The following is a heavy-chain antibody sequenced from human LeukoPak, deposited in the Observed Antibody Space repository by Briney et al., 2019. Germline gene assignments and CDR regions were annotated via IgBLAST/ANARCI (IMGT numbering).Heavy chain of an antibody. CDR3: ARGSSGWYSIDY. Sequence: SETLSLTCTVSGGSISGYYWSWVRQPAGKALESIGRIYTSGSTNYNPSLKSRVTMSVDTSKNQFSLKLSSMTAADTAVYYCARGSSGWYSIDYWGQGTLVTVSS. CDR2: IYTSGST. V-gene: IGHV4-4*07. D-gene: IGHD6-19*01. J-gene: IGHJ4*02. CDR1: GGSISGYY.